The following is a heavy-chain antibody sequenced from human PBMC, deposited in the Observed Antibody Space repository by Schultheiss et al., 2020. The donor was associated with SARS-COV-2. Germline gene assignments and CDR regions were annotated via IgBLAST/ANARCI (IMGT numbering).Heavy chain of an antibody. CDR2: IIPIFGTA. V-gene: IGHV1-69*06. Sequence: SVKVSCKASGGTFSSYAISWVRQAPGQGLEWMGGIIPIFGTANYAQKFQGRVTITADKSTSTAYMELSSLRSEDTAVYYCARKNVVTQAFDIWGQGTMVTVSS. CDR3: ARKNVVTQAFDI. J-gene: IGHJ3*02. D-gene: IGHD4-23*01. CDR1: GGTFSSYA.